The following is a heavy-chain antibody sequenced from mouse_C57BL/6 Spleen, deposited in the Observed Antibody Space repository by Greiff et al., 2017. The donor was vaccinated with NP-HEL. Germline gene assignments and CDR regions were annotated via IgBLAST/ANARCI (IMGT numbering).Heavy chain of an antibody. CDR2: SRNKANDYTT. CDR1: GFTFSDFY. V-gene: IGHV7-1*01. D-gene: IGHD4-1*01. Sequence: EVKLMESGGGLVQSGRSLRLSCATSGFTFSDFYMEWVRQAPGKGLEWIAASRNKANDYTTEYSSSVKGRFIVSRDTSQSILYLQMNALRAEDTAIYYCARDAGLGSYGYFDVWGTGTTVTVSS. J-gene: IGHJ1*03. CDR3: ARDAGLGSYGYFDV.